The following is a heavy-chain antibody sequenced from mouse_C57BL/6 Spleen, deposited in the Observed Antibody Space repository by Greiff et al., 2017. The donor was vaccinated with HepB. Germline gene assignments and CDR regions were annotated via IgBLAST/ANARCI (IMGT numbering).Heavy chain of an antibody. V-gene: IGHV1-63*01. D-gene: IGHD3-2*02. J-gene: IGHJ3*01. CDR2: IYPGGGYT. CDR3: ARSAAQARAWFAY. CDR1: GYTFTNYW. Sequence: VQLQQSGAELVRPGTSVKMSCKASGYTFTNYWIGWAKQRPGHGLEWIGDIYPGGGYTNYNEKFKGKATLTADKSSSTAYMQFSSLTSEDSAIYYCARSAAQARAWFAYWGQGTLVTVSA.